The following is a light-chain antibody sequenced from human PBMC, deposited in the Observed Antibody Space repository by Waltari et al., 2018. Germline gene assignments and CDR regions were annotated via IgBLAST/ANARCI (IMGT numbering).Light chain of an antibody. V-gene: IGKV1-39*01. CDR2: SAS. CDR1: ENIAHY. CDR3: QQTYTTPFT. Sequence: DIQMTQSRSALSASVGDRLTLTCRTSENIAHYLHWYQQKPGKVPKLLVSSASTLQRGVPPRFSGSGSGTEFTLTISGLQREDLATYYRQQTYTTPFTFGPGTKVDVK. J-gene: IGKJ3*01.